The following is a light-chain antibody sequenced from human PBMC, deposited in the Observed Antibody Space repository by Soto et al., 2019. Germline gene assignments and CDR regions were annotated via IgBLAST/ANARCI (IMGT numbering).Light chain of an antibody. Sequence: DIQMTQSPSTLSGSVGDRVTITCRASQTISSWLAWYQQKPGKAPKLLIYKASTLNSGVPSRFSGSGSGTEFTLTISSLQPDDFATYYCQHRTSYSEAFGQGTKVDIK. J-gene: IGKJ1*01. CDR1: QTISSW. CDR3: QHRTSYSEA. V-gene: IGKV1-5*03. CDR2: KAS.